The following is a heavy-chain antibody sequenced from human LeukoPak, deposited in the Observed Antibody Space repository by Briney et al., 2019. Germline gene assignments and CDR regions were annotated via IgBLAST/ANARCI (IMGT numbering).Heavy chain of an antibody. V-gene: IGHV1-69*04. CDR2: IIPILGIA. D-gene: IGHD3-10*01. CDR3: ARTIYGSGSYLHYYYYYGMDV. Sequence: SVKVSCKASGGTFSSYAISWVRQAPGQGLEWMGRIIPILGIANYAQKFQGRVTITADKSTSTAYMELSRLRSEDTAVYYCARTIYGSGSYLHYYYYYGMDVWGQGTTVTVSS. J-gene: IGHJ6*02. CDR1: GGTFSSYA.